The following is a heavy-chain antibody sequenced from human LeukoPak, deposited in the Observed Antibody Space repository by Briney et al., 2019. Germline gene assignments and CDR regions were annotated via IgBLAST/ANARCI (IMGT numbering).Heavy chain of an antibody. Sequence: GGSLRLSCTASGFTVSSSYMSWVRQAPGKGLEWVSVIYIVGSTYYADSVKGRFIISRDNARNTVYLQMNSLRVEDTAVYYCVRDFRSADYWGQGTLVTVSS. CDR1: GFTVSSSY. CDR2: IYIVGST. CDR3: VRDFRSADY. J-gene: IGHJ4*02. V-gene: IGHV3-53*01.